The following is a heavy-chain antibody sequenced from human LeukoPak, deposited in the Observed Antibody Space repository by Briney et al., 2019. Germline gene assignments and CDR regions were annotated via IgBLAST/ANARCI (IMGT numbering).Heavy chain of an antibody. Sequence: PGGSLRLSCAASGFSVRSNYMTWVRQAPGKGLEWVSVIYSGGGTYYADSVKGRFTISRDNSKNTLYLQMNSLRAEDTAVYYCARKWELGGKAFDIWGQGTTVTVSS. CDR2: IYSGGGT. V-gene: IGHV3-53*01. D-gene: IGHD1-26*01. CDR1: GFSVRSNY. J-gene: IGHJ3*02. CDR3: ARKWELGGKAFDI.